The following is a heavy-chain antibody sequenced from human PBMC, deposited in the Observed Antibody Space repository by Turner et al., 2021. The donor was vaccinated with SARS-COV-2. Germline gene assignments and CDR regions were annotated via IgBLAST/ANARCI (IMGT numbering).Heavy chain of an antibody. J-gene: IGHJ3*02. CDR3: ARPMDTRGFHDAIDI. D-gene: IGHD5-18*01. V-gene: IGHV4-39*01. Sequence: RRLQDSAPGLVNPSEPLPLPAPFPGGSISSSSYYWGWIRQPPGKGLEWIGSIYYSGSTYYNPSLKSRVTISVDTSKNQFSLKLSSVTAADTAVYYCARPMDTRGFHDAIDIWGQGTMVTVSS. CDR2: IYYSGST. CDR1: GGSISSSSYY.